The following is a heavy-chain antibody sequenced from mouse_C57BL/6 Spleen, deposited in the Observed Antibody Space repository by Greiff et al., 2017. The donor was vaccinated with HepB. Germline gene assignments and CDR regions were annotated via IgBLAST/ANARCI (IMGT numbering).Heavy chain of an antibody. J-gene: IGHJ4*01. CDR2: IDPANGNT. CDR3: ASHYYGTYYAMDY. Sequence: VQLQQSVAELVRPGASVKLSCTASGFNIKNTYMHWVKQRPEQGLDWIGRIDPANGNTKYAPKFQGKATITADTSSNTAYLQLSSLTSEDTAIYYCASHYYGTYYAMDYWGQGTSVTVSS. D-gene: IGHD2-1*01. V-gene: IGHV14-3*01. CDR1: GFNIKNTY.